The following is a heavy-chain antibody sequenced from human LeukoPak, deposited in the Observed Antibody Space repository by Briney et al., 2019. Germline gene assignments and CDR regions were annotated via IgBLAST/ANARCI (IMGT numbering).Heavy chain of an antibody. CDR1: GDSISSGGYY. J-gene: IGHJ4*02. Sequence: SETLSLTCTVSGDSISSGGYYWSWIRQHPGKGLEWIGYIYYSGSTFYNPSLKSRVTISVDTSKNQFSLRLSSVTAADTAVYYCAREPRGGGYSFDYWGQGTLVTVSS. CDR2: IYYSGST. V-gene: IGHV4-31*03. D-gene: IGHD5-12*01. CDR3: AREPRGGGYSFDY.